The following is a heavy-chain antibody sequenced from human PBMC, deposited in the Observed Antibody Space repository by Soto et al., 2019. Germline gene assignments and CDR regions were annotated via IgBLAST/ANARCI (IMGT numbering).Heavy chain of an antibody. J-gene: IGHJ6*02. Sequence: PGGSLRLSCAASGFTFSGSAMHWVRQASGKGLEWVGRIRSKANSYATAYAASVKGRFTISRDDSKNTAYLQMNSLKTEDTAVYYCTRLYPRPTYYDSSGYVVEPYYYYGMDVWGQGTTVTVSS. D-gene: IGHD3-22*01. CDR2: IRSKANSYAT. CDR3: TRLYPRPTYYDSSGYVVEPYYYYGMDV. CDR1: GFTFSGSA. V-gene: IGHV3-73*01.